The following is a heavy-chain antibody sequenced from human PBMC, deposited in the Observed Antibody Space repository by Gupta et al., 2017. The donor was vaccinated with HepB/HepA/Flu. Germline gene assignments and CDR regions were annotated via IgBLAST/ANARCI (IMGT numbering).Heavy chain of an antibody. D-gene: IGHD3-10*02. CDR2: INRDAGKT. CDR3: AKALARGRMFYFDS. Sequence: EVQLLESGGGLLQPGGSLRLSCAASGFTFSSFDMNWVRQAPGKGLEWVSGINRDAGKTHYADFAKGRFTISRDNSRNTLSLQMTSLRVEDTAVYYCAKALARGRMFYFDSWGQGTLVTVS. V-gene: IGHV3-23*01. J-gene: IGHJ4*02. CDR1: GFTFSSFD.